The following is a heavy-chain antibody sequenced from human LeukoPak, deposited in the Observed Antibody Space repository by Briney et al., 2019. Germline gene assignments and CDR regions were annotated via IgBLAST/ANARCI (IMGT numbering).Heavy chain of an antibody. J-gene: IGHJ6*03. CDR2: TIPIFGTA. Sequence: SVKVSCKASGGTFSSYAISWVRQAPGQGLEWMGGTIPIFGTANYAQKFQGRVTITADESTSTAYMELSSLRSEDTAVYYCARVLHYDSSGYYYYYYYYMDVWGKGTTVTVSS. D-gene: IGHD3-22*01. V-gene: IGHV1-69*13. CDR3: ARVLHYDSSGYYYYYYYYMDV. CDR1: GGTFSSYA.